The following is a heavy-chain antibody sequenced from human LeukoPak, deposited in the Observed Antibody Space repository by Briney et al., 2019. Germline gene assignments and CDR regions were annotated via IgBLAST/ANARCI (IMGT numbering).Heavy chain of an antibody. CDR3: ARDENGDYPLDY. Sequence: ASVKVSCKASGYTFTGYYMHWVRQAPGQGLEWMGWINPNSGGTNYAQKFQGRVTITTDESTSTAYMELSGLRSEDTAVYYCARDENGDYPLDYWGQGTMVTVSS. D-gene: IGHD4-17*01. J-gene: IGHJ4*02. V-gene: IGHV1-2*02. CDR1: GYTFTGYY. CDR2: INPNSGGT.